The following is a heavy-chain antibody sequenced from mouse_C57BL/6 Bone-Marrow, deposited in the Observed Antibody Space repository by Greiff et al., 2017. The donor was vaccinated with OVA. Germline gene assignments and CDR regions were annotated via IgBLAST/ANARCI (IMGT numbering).Heavy chain of an antibody. D-gene: IGHD2-4*01. Sequence: EVQLQQSGAELVRPGASVKLSCTASGFNITDDYMHWGQQRPEQGLAWIGWIEPESGDTAYASKFQGKATLPADTSSNPAYLQLSSLPSEDTAVYYCTRGYDYDAAMDYWGQGTSATVSS. V-gene: IGHV14-4*01. CDR3: TRGYDYDAAMDY. J-gene: IGHJ4*01. CDR2: IEPESGDT. CDR1: GFNITDDY.